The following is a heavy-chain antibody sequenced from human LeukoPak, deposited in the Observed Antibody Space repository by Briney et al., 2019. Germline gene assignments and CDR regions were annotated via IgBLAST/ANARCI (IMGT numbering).Heavy chain of an antibody. J-gene: IGHJ4*02. D-gene: IGHD3-10*01. CDR1: GFTFSSYG. V-gene: IGHV3-30*02. CDR3: AKVAHYYGSGSYYEYYFDY. CDR2: IRYDGSNK. Sequence: GGSLRLSCAASGFTFSSYGMHWVRQAPGKGLEWVAFIRYDGSNKYYADSVKGRFTISRDNSKNTLYLQMNSLRAEDTAVYYCAKVAHYYGSGSYYEYYFDYWGQGTLVTVSS.